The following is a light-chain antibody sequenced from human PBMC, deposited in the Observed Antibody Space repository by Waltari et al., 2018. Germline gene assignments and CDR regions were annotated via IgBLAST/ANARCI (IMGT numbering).Light chain of an antibody. CDR3: QQYDEWPRT. J-gene: IGKJ1*01. CDR2: GAS. Sequence: EVVLTQSPATLSVSPGERATLSCRASQSVNYYLPWYQQKDGQAPRLLIYGASTRATGIPARFSGSGSGTEFTLSISSLQSEDFAIYYCQQYDEWPRTFGQGTKVEIK. CDR1: QSVNYY. V-gene: IGKV3-15*01.